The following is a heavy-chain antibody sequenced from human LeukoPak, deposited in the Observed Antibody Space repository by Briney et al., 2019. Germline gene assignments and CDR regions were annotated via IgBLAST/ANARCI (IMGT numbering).Heavy chain of an antibody. J-gene: IGHJ5*02. V-gene: IGHV1-69*01. CDR2: IIPIFGTA. CDR3: AREGGHDYYCSGRAWFDP. Sequence: GSSVTVSCKASGGTFSSYAISWVRQAPGQGLEWMGGIIPIFGTAHYAQKFQGRVTITADESTSTAYMELSSLRSEDTAVYYCAREGGHDYYCSGRAWFDPWGQGTLVTVSS. D-gene: IGHD3-10*01. CDR1: GGTFSSYA.